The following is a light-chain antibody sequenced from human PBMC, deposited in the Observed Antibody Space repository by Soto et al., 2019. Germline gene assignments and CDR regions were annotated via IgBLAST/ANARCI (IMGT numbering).Light chain of an antibody. CDR1: QSLVYSDGNTY. J-gene: IGKJ1*01. Sequence: DVVMTQSPLSLPVTLGQPASISCRSSQSLVYSDGNTYLNWFQQRPGQSPRRLIYKVSNRDSGVPHRFSGSGSGTDFTPKISGVEAEDVGVDYCMQGTHWPPHFGQGTKVEIK. CDR2: KVS. CDR3: MQGTHWPPH. V-gene: IGKV2-30*01.